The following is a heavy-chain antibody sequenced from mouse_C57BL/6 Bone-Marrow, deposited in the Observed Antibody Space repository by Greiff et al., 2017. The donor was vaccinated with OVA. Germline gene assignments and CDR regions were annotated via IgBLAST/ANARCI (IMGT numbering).Heavy chain of an antibody. CDR2: IYPGDGDT. CDR1: GYAFSSSW. V-gene: IGHV1-82*01. J-gene: IGHJ3*01. Sequence: QVQLQQSGPELVKPGASVKISCKASGYAFSSSWMNWVKQRPGKGLEWIGRIYPGDGDTNYNGKFKGKATLTADKSSSTAYMQLSSLTSEDSAVYFCARDDPAWFAYWGQGTLVTVSA. CDR3: ARDDPAWFAY.